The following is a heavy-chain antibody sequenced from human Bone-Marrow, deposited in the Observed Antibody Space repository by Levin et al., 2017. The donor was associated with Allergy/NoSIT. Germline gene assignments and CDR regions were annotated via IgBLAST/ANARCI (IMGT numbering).Heavy chain of an antibody. Sequence: GESLKISCAGSGFTFSDIWMNWVRQVPGRGLEWVGRIKRKSDGGTTDFVAPVQGRFTISRDDSRNTVYLQMNNLKTEDTGVYYCATSRGREIVRTPPFDNWGQGTLVTVS. CDR3: ATSRGREIVRTPPFDN. J-gene: IGHJ4*02. V-gene: IGHV3-15*07. CDR2: IKRKSDGGTT. D-gene: IGHD2/OR15-2a*01. CDR1: GFTFSDIW.